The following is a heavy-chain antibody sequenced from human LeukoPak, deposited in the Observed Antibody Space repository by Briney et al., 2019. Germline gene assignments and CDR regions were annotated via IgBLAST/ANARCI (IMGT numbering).Heavy chain of an antibody. D-gene: IGHD5-18*01. CDR1: GFMFTSYW. J-gene: IGHJ4*02. Sequence: PGGSLRLSCAASGFMFTSYWMTWVRQAPGKGLEWVANIKEDGSDKYYADSVKGRFTISRDNAKGSVYLQMNSLRAEDTAVYYCGTSRDTAIEMGGQGTLVTVSS. CDR3: GTSRDTAIEM. V-gene: IGHV3-7*01. CDR2: IKEDGSDK.